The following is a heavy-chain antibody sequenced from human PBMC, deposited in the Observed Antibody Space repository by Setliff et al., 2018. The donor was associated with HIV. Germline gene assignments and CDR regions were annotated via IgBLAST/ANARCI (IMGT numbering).Heavy chain of an antibody. CDR1: DGSVSSSSYY. J-gene: IGHJ4*02. D-gene: IGHD4-17*01. CDR3: AREIYGGNSRPFDY. Sequence: PSETLSLTCTVSDGSVSSSSYYWAWIRQSPGKGLEWIGSIYAGGSTYYQPSLKSRVTISLDTSKNQFSLKLNSVTAADTAVYYCAREIYGGNSRPFDYWGQGTLVTVSS. V-gene: IGHV4-39*07. CDR2: IYAGGST.